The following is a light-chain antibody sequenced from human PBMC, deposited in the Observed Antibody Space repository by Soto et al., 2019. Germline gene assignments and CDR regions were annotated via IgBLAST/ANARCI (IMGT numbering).Light chain of an antibody. J-gene: IGKJ4*01. V-gene: IGKV1-33*01. Sequence: DIQMTQSPSSLSASVGDRVTITCQASQDINSYLNWFQQKPGKAPKLLIFDPSNLQTGVPSRFSGSGSGTDFTFTISGLQPEDFATYFCQQYDNLLAPTFGGGTRVDI. CDR3: QQYDNLLAPT. CDR1: QDINSY. CDR2: DPS.